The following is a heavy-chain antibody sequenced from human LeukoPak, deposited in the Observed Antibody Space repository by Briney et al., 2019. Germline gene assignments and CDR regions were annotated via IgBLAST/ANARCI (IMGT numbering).Heavy chain of an antibody. Sequence: GRSLRPSCAASGFTFSSYATHWVRQAPGKGLEWVAVISYDGSNKYYADSVKGRFTISRDNSKNTLYLQMNSLRAEDTAVYYCARGGSYGLIWGQGTLVTVSS. CDR1: GFTFSSYA. V-gene: IGHV3-30-3*01. D-gene: IGHD5-18*01. CDR3: ARGGSYGLI. CDR2: ISYDGSNK. J-gene: IGHJ4*02.